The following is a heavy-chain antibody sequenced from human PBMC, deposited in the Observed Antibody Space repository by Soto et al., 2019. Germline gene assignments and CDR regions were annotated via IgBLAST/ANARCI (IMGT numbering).Heavy chain of an antibody. CDR2: IYHTGTT. D-gene: IGHD3-3*01. V-gene: IGHV4-30-2*01. CDR1: GDSIPSVGYS. J-gene: IGHJ6*02. CDR3: AATVFGEYSHYALDV. Sequence: SETLSRTCSVSGDSIPSVGYSWSWILHPPGKALGWIGYIYHTGTTYYTAALKSRVTISLDRSKNRISLSLNSVTAADTAVYYCAATVFGEYSHYALDVWGQGTTVTVSS.